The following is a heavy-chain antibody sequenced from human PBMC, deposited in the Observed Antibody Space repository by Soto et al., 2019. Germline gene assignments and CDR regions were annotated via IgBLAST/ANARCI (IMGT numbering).Heavy chain of an antibody. CDR3: VRDSPIGSTYSGYDGIDY. CDR1: GYTFTTYG. V-gene: IGHV1-69*10. Sequence: GASVKVSCKASGYTFTTYGISWVRQAPGQGLEWMGWIIPLLDIANYAQKFQGRVTITADKSTSTAYMELNSLRSEDTAVYYCVRDSPIGSTYSGYDGIDYWGQGTLVTVSS. J-gene: IGHJ4*02. D-gene: IGHD5-12*01. CDR2: IIPLLDIA.